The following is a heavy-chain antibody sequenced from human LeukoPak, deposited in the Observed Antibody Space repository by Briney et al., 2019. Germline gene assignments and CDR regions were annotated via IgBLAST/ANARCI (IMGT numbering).Heavy chain of an antibody. CDR1: GYSISSGYY. J-gene: IGHJ4*02. D-gene: IGHD6-6*01. V-gene: IGHV4-38-2*02. CDR3: ARDGSIAARPFDY. Sequence: NPSETLSLTCTVSGYSISSGYYWGWIRQPPGKGLEWIGSIYHSGSTYYNPSLKSRVTISVDTSKNQFSLKLSSVTAADTAVYYCARDGSIAARPFDYWGQGTLVTVSS. CDR2: IYHSGST.